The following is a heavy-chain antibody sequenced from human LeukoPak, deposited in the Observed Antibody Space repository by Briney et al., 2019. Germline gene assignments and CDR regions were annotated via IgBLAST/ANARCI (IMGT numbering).Heavy chain of an antibody. CDR2: ISGSGGST. J-gene: IGHJ4*02. V-gene: IGHV3-23*01. D-gene: IGHD5-18*01. CDR1: GFAFSSYA. CDR3: AKRKTAMVDYFDY. Sequence: PGGSLRLSCAGSGFAFSSYAMSWVRQAPGKGLEWVSGISGSGGSTYYADSVQGRFTSSRDNSKNTLYLQMNSLRAEDTAVYYWAKRKTAMVDYFDYWRQGTLVTVSS.